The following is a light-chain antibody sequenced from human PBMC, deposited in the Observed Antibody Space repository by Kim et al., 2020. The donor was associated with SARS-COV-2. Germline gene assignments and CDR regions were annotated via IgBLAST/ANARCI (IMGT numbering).Light chain of an antibody. Sequence: SPGSSATLSCRASHTIGSDLAWYQQKPGQPPRLLIYGASTRATDIPARFSGSGSGTEFTLTISSLQSVDFAIYYCQQYNDWPPITFGQGTRLEIK. V-gene: IGKV3-15*01. J-gene: IGKJ5*01. CDR3: QQYNDWPPIT. CDR2: GAS. CDR1: HTIGSD.